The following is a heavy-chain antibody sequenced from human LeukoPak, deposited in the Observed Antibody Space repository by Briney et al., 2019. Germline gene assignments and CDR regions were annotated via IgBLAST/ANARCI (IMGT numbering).Heavy chain of an antibody. CDR2: ISAYNGNT. J-gene: IGHJ3*02. D-gene: IGHD2-2*01. Sequence: GASVKVSCKASGYTFTSYGISWVRQAPGQGLEWMGWISAYNGNTNYAQKLQGRVTMTTDTSTSTAYMELRSLRSDDTAVYYCARTRSPPAFDAFDIWSQGTMVTVSS. CDR1: GYTFTSYG. V-gene: IGHV1-18*01. CDR3: ARTRSPPAFDAFDI.